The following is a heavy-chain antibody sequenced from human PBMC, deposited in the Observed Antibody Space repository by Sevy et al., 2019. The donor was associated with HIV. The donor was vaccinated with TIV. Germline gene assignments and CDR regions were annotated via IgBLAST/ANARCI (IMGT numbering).Heavy chain of an antibody. D-gene: IGHD1-26*01. J-gene: IGHJ6*02. CDR1: GFTFSSYG. CDR3: ARVLGALPGYYYGMDV. Sequence: GGSLRLSCAASGFTFSSYGMSWVRQAPGKGLQWVSALAGSGDPKHYADSVKGRFTISRDNSKNTLYLQLSSLRAEDTAIYYCARVLGALPGYYYGMDVWGLGTTVTVSS. CDR2: LAGSGDPK. V-gene: IGHV3-23*01.